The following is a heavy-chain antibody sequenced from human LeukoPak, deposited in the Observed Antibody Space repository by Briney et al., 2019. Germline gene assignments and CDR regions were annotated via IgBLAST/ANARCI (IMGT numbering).Heavy chain of an antibody. V-gene: IGHV4-34*01. Sequence: SETLSLTCAVYGGSFSGYYWSWIRQPPGKGLEWIGEINHGGSTNYNPSLKSRVTISVDTSKNQFSLKLSSVTAADTAVYYCARAGGRSVGYYYGSGSYYANAGYYYGMDVWGQGTTVTVSS. D-gene: IGHD3-10*01. CDR2: INHGGST. J-gene: IGHJ6*02. CDR1: GGSFSGYY. CDR3: ARAGGRSVGYYYGSGSYYANAGYYYGMDV.